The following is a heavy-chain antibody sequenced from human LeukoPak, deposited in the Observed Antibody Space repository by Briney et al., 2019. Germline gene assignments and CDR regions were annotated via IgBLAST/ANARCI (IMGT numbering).Heavy chain of an antibody. V-gene: IGHV4-34*01. D-gene: IGHD5-24*01. CDR3: ARSRGWLQSHPLGY. J-gene: IGHJ4*02. CDR2: INHSGST. Sequence: SETLSLTCAVYGGSFSGHYWSWIRQPPGKGPEWIGEINHSGSTNYNPSLKSRVTILVDTSKNQFSLKVSSVTAADTAVYYCARSRGWLQSHPLGYWGQGTLVTVSS. CDR1: GGSFSGHY.